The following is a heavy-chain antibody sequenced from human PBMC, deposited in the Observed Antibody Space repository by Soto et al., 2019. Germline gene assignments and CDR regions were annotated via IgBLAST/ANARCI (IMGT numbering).Heavy chain of an antibody. D-gene: IGHD1-26*01. Sequence: QITLKESGPTLVKPTQTLTLTCSFSGFSLTTSGVGVGWSRQPPGKALEWLALVYWDDDKRYSLSLKSRLTISKDTSKNQVVLTMNNMDPVDTATYYCAHRLHSSVDYWGQGTLVTVSS. CDR2: VYWDDDK. V-gene: IGHV2-5*02. CDR3: AHRLHSSVDY. CDR1: GFSLTTSGVG. J-gene: IGHJ4*02.